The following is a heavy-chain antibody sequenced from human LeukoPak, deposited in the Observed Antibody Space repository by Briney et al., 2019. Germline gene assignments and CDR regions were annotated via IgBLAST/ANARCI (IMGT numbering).Heavy chain of an antibody. Sequence: NPSETLSLTCTVSGYSISSGYFWGWIRQPPGKGLEWIGYIYHTGSTSYSPSLKSRVTISADTSQNQFSLKLSSVTAADTAVYYCASRKLGNDYWGQGTLVTVSS. D-gene: IGHD7-27*01. J-gene: IGHJ4*02. CDR3: ASRKLGNDY. CDR1: GYSISSGYF. V-gene: IGHV4-38-2*02. CDR2: IYHTGST.